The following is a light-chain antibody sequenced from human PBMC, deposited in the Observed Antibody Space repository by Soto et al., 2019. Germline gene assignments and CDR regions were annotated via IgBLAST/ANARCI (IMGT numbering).Light chain of an antibody. CDR2: DAS. CDR1: QSVSSY. J-gene: IGKJ4*01. V-gene: IGKV3-11*01. Sequence: EIVLTQSPATLSLSPGERATLSCRASQSVSSYFAWYQQKPGQAPRLLIYDASNRATGIPARFSGSGSGTDFTLTISSLEPEASAIYYCQQHSNWPLTFGGGTKVEIK. CDR3: QQHSNWPLT.